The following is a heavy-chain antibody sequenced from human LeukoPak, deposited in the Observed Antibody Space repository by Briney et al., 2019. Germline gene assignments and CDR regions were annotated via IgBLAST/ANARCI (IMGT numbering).Heavy chain of an antibody. CDR2: INHSGST. Sequence: SETLSLTCAVYGGSFSGYYWSWIRQPPGEGLEWIGEINHSGSTNYNPSLKSRVTISVDTSKNQFSLKLSSVTAADTAVYYCARGWHSSTKLVGPYYYMDVWGKGTTVTVSS. V-gene: IGHV4-34*01. CDR3: ARGWHSSTKLVGPYYYMDV. CDR1: GGSFSGYY. D-gene: IGHD6-13*01. J-gene: IGHJ6*03.